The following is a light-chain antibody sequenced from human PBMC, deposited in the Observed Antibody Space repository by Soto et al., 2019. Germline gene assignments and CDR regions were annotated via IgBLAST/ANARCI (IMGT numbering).Light chain of an antibody. CDR2: NSY. Sequence: QSVRTQPPSASGTPGQRVTISCSGSSSNIGSKTVNWYQQLPGTVPKLLIYNSYQRPSGVPDRFSASKSGTSASLAISGLQSEDEADYYCSSWDASLNGYVFGTVTKVTVL. V-gene: IGLV1-44*01. CDR1: SSNIGSKT. CDR3: SSWDASLNGYV. J-gene: IGLJ1*01.